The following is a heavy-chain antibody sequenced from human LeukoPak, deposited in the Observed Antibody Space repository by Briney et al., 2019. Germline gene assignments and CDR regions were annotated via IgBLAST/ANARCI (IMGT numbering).Heavy chain of an antibody. V-gene: IGHV4-38-2*02. D-gene: IGHD6-13*01. J-gene: IGHJ4*02. CDR2: IYHSGST. CDR1: GGSISSYY. Sequence: SETLSLTCTVSGGSISSYYWSWIRQSPGKGLEWIGSIYHSGSTYYNPSLKSRVTISVDTSKNHFSLKLSSVTAADTAVYYCARARRSWSCFDYWGQGTLVTVSS. CDR3: ARARRSWSCFDY.